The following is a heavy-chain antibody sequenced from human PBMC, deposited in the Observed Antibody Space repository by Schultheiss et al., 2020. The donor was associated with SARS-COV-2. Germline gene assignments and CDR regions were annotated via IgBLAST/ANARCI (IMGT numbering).Heavy chain of an antibody. CDR3: AREGYSSGPDFDY. Sequence: GSLRLSCAASGFTFSSYAMSWVRQAPGKGLEWVGRTRDKANSYTTDYAASVKGRFTISRNDSKNSLYLQMNSLKTEDTAVYYCAREGYSSGPDFDYWGQGTLVTVSS. CDR1: GFTFSSYA. J-gene: IGHJ4*02. CDR2: TRDKANSYTT. D-gene: IGHD6-19*01. V-gene: IGHV3-72*01.